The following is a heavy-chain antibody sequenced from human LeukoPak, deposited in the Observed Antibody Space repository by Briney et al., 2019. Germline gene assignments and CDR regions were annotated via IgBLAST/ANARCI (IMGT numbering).Heavy chain of an antibody. J-gene: IGHJ4*02. D-gene: IGHD3-10*01. Sequence: GGSLRLSCAASGFTFSSYGMSWVRQAPGKGLEWVSAISGSGGSTYYADSVKGRFTISRDNSKNTLYLQMNSLRAEDTAVYYCAKVIPDATSGYYFDYWGQGTLVTVSS. CDR2: ISGSGGST. CDR1: GFTFSSYG. CDR3: AKVIPDATSGYYFDY. V-gene: IGHV3-23*01.